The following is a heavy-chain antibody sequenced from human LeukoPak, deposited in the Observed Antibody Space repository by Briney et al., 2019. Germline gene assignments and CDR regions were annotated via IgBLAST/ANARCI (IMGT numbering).Heavy chain of an antibody. CDR2: INHSGST. Sequence: PSETLSLTCAVYGGSFSGYYWSWIRQPPGKGLEWIGEINHSGSTNYNPSLKSRVTISVDTSKNQFSLKLSSVTAADTAVYYCAREIGDSSGYYYVFDYWGQGTLVTVSS. CDR3: AREIGDSSGYYYVFDY. D-gene: IGHD3-22*01. V-gene: IGHV4-34*01. J-gene: IGHJ4*02. CDR1: GGSFSGYY.